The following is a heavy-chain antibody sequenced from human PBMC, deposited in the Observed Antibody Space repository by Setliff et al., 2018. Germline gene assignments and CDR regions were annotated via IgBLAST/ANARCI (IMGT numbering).Heavy chain of an antibody. J-gene: IGHJ3*01. V-gene: IGHV3-15*07. CDR2: VTAGGTT. D-gene: IGHD2-8*01. Sequence: GGSLRLSCAASASGFAFSSIWMNWVRQAPGKGLEWVGRVTAGGTTNYAAPVKGRFTISRDDSKNTVYLQMSSLKIEDTAVYYCVHNADFIGTFNTWGQGTMVTVSS. CDR1: GFAFSSIW. CDR3: VHNADFIGTFNT.